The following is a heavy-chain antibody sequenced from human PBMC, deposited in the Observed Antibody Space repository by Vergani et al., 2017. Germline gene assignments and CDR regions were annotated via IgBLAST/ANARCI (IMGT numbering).Heavy chain of an antibody. CDR3: AGEWGAVALGAFGV. CDR1: GYTFTSYA. Sequence: QVQLVQSGSELKKPGASVKVSCKASGYTFTSYAMNWVRQAPGQGLEWMGWINTNTGNPTYAHGCTGRFVDSLDTSVSTAYLQISSLKAEDTAVYYCAGEWGAVALGAFGVRGQGTMVTVSS. CDR2: INTNTGNP. J-gene: IGHJ3*01. D-gene: IGHD6-19*01. V-gene: IGHV7-4-1*02.